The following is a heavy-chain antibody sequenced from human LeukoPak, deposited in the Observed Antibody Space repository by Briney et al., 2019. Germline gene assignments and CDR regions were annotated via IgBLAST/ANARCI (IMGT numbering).Heavy chain of an antibody. CDR2: ISGSGSTI. CDR1: GFTFSSYA. Sequence: QPGGSLRLSCAASGFTFSSYAMSWVRQAPGKGLEWVSAISGSGSTIYYADSVKGRFTISRDNAKNSLYLQMNSLRAEDTAVYYCASPGYSGRKPIDYWGQGTLVTVSS. V-gene: IGHV3-48*04. J-gene: IGHJ4*02. CDR3: ASPGYSGRKPIDY. D-gene: IGHD5-12*01.